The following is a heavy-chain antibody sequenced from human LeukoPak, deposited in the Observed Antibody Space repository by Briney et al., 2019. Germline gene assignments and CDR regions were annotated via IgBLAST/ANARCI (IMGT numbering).Heavy chain of an antibody. CDR3: ANGDDSSGYYYSWTY. CDR2: IRWNSGGI. CDR1: GFTFHDYA. V-gene: IGHV3-9*01. D-gene: IGHD3-22*01. Sequence: PGRSLRLSCAASGFTFHDYAMHWVRQAPGKGLEWVSGIRWNSGGIAYADSVKGRFTISRDNAKNSLYLQMNSLRAEDTALYYCANGDDSSGYYYSWTYWGQGILVTVSS. J-gene: IGHJ4*02.